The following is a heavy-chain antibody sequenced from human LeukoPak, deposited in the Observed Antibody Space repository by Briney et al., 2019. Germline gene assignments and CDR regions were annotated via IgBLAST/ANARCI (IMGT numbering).Heavy chain of an antibody. CDR2: ISYDGSNK. D-gene: IGHD6-13*01. J-gene: IGHJ6*03. CDR3: ARDYASVVHPQGSIAAAGSSPYYYYYMDV. Sequence: GGSLRLSCAASGFTFSSYAMHWVRQAPGKGLEWVAVISYDGSNKYYADSVKGRFTISRDNSKNTLYLQMNSLRAEDTAVYYCARDYASVVHPQGSIAAAGSSPYYYYYMDVWGKGTTVTVSS. V-gene: IGHV3-30-3*01. CDR1: GFTFSSYA.